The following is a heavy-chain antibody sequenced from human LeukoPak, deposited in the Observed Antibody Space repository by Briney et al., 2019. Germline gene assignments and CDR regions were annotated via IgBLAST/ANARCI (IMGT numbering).Heavy chain of an antibody. Sequence: ASVRVSCKTSGYTFTDYYIHWVRQAPGQGLEWMGWINPNSGDTNHAQKFQGRVTMTSDTSINTAYMEVPRLTSDDTAVYYCARTLANRLDPWGQGTLVTVSS. V-gene: IGHV1-2*02. D-gene: IGHD2/OR15-2a*01. CDR2: INPNSGDT. CDR1: GYTFTDYY. J-gene: IGHJ5*02. CDR3: ARTLANRLDP.